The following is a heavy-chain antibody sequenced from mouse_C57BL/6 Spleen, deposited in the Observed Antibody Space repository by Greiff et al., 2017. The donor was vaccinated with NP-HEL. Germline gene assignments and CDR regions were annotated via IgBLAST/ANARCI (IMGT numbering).Heavy chain of an antibody. D-gene: IGHD2-1*01. CDR1: GYAFSSSW. V-gene: IGHV1-82*01. CDR2: IYPGDGDT. CDR3: ARGGIYKYYFDY. J-gene: IGHJ2*01. Sequence: VKLVESGPELVKPGASVKISCKASGYAFSSSWMNWVKQRPGKGLEWIGRIYPGDGDTNYNGKFKGKATLTADKSSSTAYMQLSSLTSEDSAVYFCARGGIYKYYFDYWGQGTTLTVSS.